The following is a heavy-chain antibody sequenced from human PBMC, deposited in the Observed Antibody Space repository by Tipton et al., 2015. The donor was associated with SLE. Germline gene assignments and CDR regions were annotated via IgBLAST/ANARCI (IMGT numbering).Heavy chain of an antibody. J-gene: IGHJ6*03. D-gene: IGHD3-10*01. Sequence: LRLSCAVYGGSFSGYYWSWIRQPPGKGLEWIGEINHSGSTNYNPSLKSRVTISVDTSKNQFSLKLSTVTAADTAVYYCARQGPLWSYYYYMDVWGKGTTVTVSS. CDR3: ARQGPLWSYYYYMDV. CDR1: GGSFSGYY. CDR2: INHSGST. V-gene: IGHV4-34*01.